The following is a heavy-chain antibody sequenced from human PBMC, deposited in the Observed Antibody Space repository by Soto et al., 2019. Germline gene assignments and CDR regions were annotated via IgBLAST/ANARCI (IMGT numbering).Heavy chain of an antibody. Sequence: GGSLRLSCAASGFTVSSYGMHWVRQATGKGLEWVAVILYDGSNQYYADSVKGRFTISRDNSKNTLYLQMNSLRAEDTAVYYCAKDLCGGSCYWFDIWGQGTMVTVSS. CDR3: AKDLCGGSCYWFDI. CDR2: ILYDGSNQ. CDR1: GFTVSSYG. J-gene: IGHJ3*02. V-gene: IGHV3-30*18. D-gene: IGHD2-15*01.